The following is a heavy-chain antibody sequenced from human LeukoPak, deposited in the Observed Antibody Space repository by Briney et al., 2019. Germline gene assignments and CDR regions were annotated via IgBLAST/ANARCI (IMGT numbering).Heavy chain of an antibody. J-gene: IGHJ4*02. D-gene: IGHD5-12*01. Sequence: SETLPLTCTVSGGSISSYYWSWIRQPPGKGLEWIGYIYYSGSTNYNPSLKSRVTISVDTSKNQFSLKLSSVTAADTAVYYCARVWRGYSGYDSPLDYWGQGTLVTVSS. CDR2: IYYSGST. CDR1: GGSISSYY. V-gene: IGHV4-59*01. CDR3: ARVWRGYSGYDSPLDY.